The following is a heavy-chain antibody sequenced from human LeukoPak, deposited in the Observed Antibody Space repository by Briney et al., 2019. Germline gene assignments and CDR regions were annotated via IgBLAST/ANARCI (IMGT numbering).Heavy chain of an antibody. CDR3: ASLNATEGYYYKISWYFDL. CDR1: GVTLSTYA. Sequence: GGSLRLSCAASGVTLSTYAMSWARQAPGKGLEWVSGISSSGSGDNTYYADSVKGRFTISRDNSKNTLYLQMNSLRAEDTAVYYCASLNATEGYYYKISWYFDLWGRGTLVTVSS. V-gene: IGHV3-23*01. CDR2: ISSSGSGDNT. J-gene: IGHJ2*01. D-gene: IGHD3-22*01.